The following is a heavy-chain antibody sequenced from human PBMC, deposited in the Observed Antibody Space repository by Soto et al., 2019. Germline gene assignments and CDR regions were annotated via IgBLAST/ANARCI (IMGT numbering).Heavy chain of an antibody. CDR1: GYTFTHYH. Sequence: SVEVSCKASGYTFTHYHVYWVRQAPGRGLEWLGMINPSGGSTTYAQNLQGRVTMTRDTSTNTVYMELSSLRSEDTAVYYCAREAINSSGYSRYFQHWGQGTLVTVSS. D-gene: IGHD3-22*01. CDR2: INPSGGST. V-gene: IGHV1-46*01. J-gene: IGHJ1*01. CDR3: AREAINSSGYSRYFQH.